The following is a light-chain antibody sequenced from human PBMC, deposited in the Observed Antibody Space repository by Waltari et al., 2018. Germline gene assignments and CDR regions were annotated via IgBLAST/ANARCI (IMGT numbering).Light chain of an antibody. Sequence: DIQMTQSPSSLSASVGDRPTLTCRTSENIAHYLHWYQQKPGKVPKLLVSSASTLQRGVPPRFSGSGSGTEFTLTISGLQREDLATYYCQQTYTTPFTFGPGTKVDVK. CDR3: QQTYTTPFT. J-gene: IGKJ3*01. CDR2: SAS. CDR1: ENIAHY. V-gene: IGKV1-39*01.